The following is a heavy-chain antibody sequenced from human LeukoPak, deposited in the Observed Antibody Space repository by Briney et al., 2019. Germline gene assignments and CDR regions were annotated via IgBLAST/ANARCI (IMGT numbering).Heavy chain of an antibody. V-gene: IGHV3-23*01. D-gene: IGHD3-10*01. CDR1: GFTFSSYA. CDR3: AKARGIRDAFDI. J-gene: IGHJ3*02. Sequence: PGGSLRLSCAASGFTFSSYAMSWVRQAPGKGLEGVSAISGSGGSTYYADSVKGRFTISRDNSKNTLYLQMNSLRAEDTAVYYCAKARGIRDAFDIWGQGTMVTVSS. CDR2: ISGSGGST.